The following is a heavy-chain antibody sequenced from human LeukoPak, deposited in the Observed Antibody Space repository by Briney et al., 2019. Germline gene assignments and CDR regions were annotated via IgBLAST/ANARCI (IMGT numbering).Heavy chain of an antibody. D-gene: IGHD3-22*01. CDR1: GGSISSYY. CDR3: ARVSDSSGYYYGQLWFDP. Sequence: PSETLSLTCTVSGGSISSYYWSWIRQPPGKGLEWIGYIYYSGSTNYNPSLKSRVTISVDTSKNQFSLKLSSVTAADTAVYYCARVSDSSGYYYGQLWFDPWGQGTLVTVSS. J-gene: IGHJ5*02. V-gene: IGHV4-59*01. CDR2: IYYSGST.